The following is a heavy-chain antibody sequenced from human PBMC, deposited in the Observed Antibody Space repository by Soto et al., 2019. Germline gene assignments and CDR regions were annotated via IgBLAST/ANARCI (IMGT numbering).Heavy chain of an antibody. CDR1: GFTFSSYA. D-gene: IGHD2-21*02. J-gene: IGHJ4*02. Sequence: EVQLLESGGGLVQPGGSLRLSCAASGFTFSSYAMSWVRQAPGQGLEWVSAISGSGGSTYYADSVKGRFTISRDNSKNGLYVQMNSLSAEDTAVYYCAKDLEPVVTLPKSPAYWGQGTLVTVSS. CDR3: AKDLEPVVTLPKSPAY. CDR2: ISGSGGST. V-gene: IGHV3-23*01.